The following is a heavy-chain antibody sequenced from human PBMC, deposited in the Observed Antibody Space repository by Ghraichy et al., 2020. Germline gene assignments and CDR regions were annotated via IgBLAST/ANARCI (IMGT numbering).Heavy chain of an antibody. D-gene: IGHD6-6*01. CDR1: GDSVSSNSAA. Sequence: SQTLSLTCVISGDSVSSNSAAWNWIRQSPSRGLEWLGRTYYRSKWYNDYAVSVKSRITINPDTSKNQFSLQLNSVTPEDTAVYYCARGPEYSSSPGLDYWGQGTLVTVSS. CDR3: ARGPEYSSSPGLDY. J-gene: IGHJ4*02. V-gene: IGHV6-1*01. CDR2: TYYRSKWYN.